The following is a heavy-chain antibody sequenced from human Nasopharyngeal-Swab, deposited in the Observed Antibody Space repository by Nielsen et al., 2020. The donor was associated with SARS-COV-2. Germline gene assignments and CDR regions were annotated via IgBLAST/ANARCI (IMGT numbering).Heavy chain of an antibody. CDR3: ATHYYDSSGYFQGDY. D-gene: IGHD3-22*01. J-gene: IGHJ4*02. CDR1: GASISSSSYY. CDR2: IYYSGST. V-gene: IGHV4-39*01. Sequence: SETLSLTCTVSGASISSSSYYWGWIRQPPGEGLEWIGSIYYSGSTYYNPSLKSRVTISVHTSKNQFSLKLSSVTAADTAVYYCATHYYDSSGYFQGDYWGQGTLVTVSS.